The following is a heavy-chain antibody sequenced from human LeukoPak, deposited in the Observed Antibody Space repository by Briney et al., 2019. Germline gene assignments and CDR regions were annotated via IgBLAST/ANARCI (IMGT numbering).Heavy chain of an antibody. V-gene: IGHV3-30*18. D-gene: IGHD6-13*01. J-gene: IGHJ4*02. CDR3: AKGKTAYSSSWFISGFDY. Sequence: GGSLRLSCAASGFTFSSYGIHWVRQAPGKGLEWVALISYDGNNKYYADSVKGRFTISRDNSKNTLYLQMNSLRAEDTAVYFCAKGKTAYSSSWFISGFDYWGQGTPVTVSS. CDR1: GFTFSSYG. CDR2: ISYDGNNK.